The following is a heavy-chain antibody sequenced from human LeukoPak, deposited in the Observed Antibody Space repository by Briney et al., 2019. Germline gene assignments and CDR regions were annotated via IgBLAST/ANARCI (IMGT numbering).Heavy chain of an antibody. CDR2: ITRDGSST. CDR3: ARDPGYESWSPFWGGIVV. D-gene: IGHD3-16*01. V-gene: IGHV3-74*01. Sequence: PGGSLRLSCAASGFTFSSSWMHWVRQAPGKGLVWVSRITRDGSSTTYADSVKGRFTTSRDDPKNTLYLQMDSLRDNDTAVYYCARDPGYESWSPFWGGIVVWGNGTTVIVSS. CDR1: GFTFSSSW. J-gene: IGHJ6*04.